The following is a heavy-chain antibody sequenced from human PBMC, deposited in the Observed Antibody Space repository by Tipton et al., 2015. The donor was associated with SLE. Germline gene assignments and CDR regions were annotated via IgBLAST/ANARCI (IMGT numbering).Heavy chain of an antibody. V-gene: IGHV4-34*01. Sequence: LSLTCAVYGGSFSGYYWNWIRQPPGKGLEWIGKINHSGSTNYNPSLKSRVTISIDRSKKQFSLRLNSVTAADSAAYYCAKGLSGGFDSWGQGTLATVSS. CDR1: GGSFSGYY. CDR2: INHSGST. D-gene: IGHD3-10*01. CDR3: AKGLSGGFDS. J-gene: IGHJ4*02.